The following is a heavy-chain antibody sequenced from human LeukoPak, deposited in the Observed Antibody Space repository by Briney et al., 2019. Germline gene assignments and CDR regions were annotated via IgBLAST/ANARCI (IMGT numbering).Heavy chain of an antibody. J-gene: IGHJ4*02. D-gene: IGHD6-13*01. CDR3: ASPADPHDY. Sequence: GGSLRLSCAASGLTFSSYWMHWVRQAPGKGLVWVSHIESDGSSTSYADSVKGRFTISRDNAKNSLYLQMNSLRDEDTAVYYCASPADPHDYWGQGTLVTVSS. CDR1: GLTFSSYW. CDR2: IESDGSST. V-gene: IGHV3-74*01.